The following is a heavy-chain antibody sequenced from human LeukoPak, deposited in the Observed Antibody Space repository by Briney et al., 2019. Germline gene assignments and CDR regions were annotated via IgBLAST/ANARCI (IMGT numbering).Heavy chain of an antibody. D-gene: IGHD4-23*01. V-gene: IGHV4-34*01. CDR1: GGSFSGYY. CDR2: INHSGGP. CDR3: ARYRGNSNGGFDP. J-gene: IGHJ5*02. Sequence: SETLSLTCVVYGGSFSGYYWSWIRQPPGKGLEWIGEINHSGGPNYNPSLKSRVTISVDTSKNQFSLKLSSVTAADTAVYYCARYRGNSNGGFDPWGQGTLVTVSS.